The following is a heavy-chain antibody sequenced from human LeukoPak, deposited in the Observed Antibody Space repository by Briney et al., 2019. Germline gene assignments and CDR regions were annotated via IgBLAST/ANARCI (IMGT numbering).Heavy chain of an antibody. CDR3: AWWASGFYGMDV. V-gene: IGHV4-59*08. J-gene: IGHJ6*02. D-gene: IGHD3-22*01. CDR2: IYYSGST. CDR1: GGSIGTYY. Sequence: PSETLSLTCTVSGGSIGTYYWSWLRQPPGKGLEWIGYIYYSGSTNYNPSLKSRVTISVDTSKNQFSLKLSSVTAADTAVYYCAWWASGFYGMDVWGQGTTVTVSS.